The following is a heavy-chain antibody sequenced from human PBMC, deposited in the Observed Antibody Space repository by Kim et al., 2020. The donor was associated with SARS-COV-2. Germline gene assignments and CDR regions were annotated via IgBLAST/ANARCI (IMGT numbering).Heavy chain of an antibody. CDR2: FDPEVGET. V-gene: IGHV1-24*01. J-gene: IGHJ4*02. D-gene: IGHD3-22*01. Sequence: ASVKVSCKVSGYTLTELSMHWVRQAPGKGLEWMGGFDPEVGETIYAQKFQGRVTMTEDTSTDTVYMELSSLRSEDTAVYYCATLDSSGYYKEYYFDYWGQGTLVTVSS. CDR3: ATLDSSGYYKEYYFDY. CDR1: GYTLTELS.